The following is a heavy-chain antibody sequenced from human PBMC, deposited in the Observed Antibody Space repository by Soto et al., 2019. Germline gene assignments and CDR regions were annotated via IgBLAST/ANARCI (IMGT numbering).Heavy chain of an antibody. Sequence: SETLSLTCTVSGGSVANSSYYWGWIRQSPGKGLEWIGSVYYRGRSYSKSSVKSRVTISVDTSKNRFSLSLNSVTASDTAVYFCVSQRTTVPTQAYFDYWGPGALVTVSS. CDR3: VSQRTTVPTQAYFDY. V-gene: IGHV4-39*01. J-gene: IGHJ4*02. CDR2: VYYRGRS. CDR1: GGSVANSSYY. D-gene: IGHD4-17*01.